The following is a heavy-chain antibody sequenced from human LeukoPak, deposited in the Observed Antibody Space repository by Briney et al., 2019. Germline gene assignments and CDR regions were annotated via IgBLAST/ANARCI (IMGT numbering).Heavy chain of an antibody. J-gene: IGHJ3*02. Sequence: GGSLRLSCVVSGITLSNYAMSWVRQAPGKGLEWVSAISGSGGSTYYADSVKDRFTISRDNSKNTLYLQMDSLRAEDTAVYYCAKTLGFGWSDAFDIWGQGTMVTVSS. D-gene: IGHD2-15*01. CDR1: GITLSNYA. CDR3: AKTLGFGWSDAFDI. CDR2: ISGSGGST. V-gene: IGHV3-23*01.